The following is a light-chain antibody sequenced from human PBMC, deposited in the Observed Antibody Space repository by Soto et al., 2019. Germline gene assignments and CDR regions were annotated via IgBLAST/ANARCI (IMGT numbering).Light chain of an antibody. J-gene: IGKJ4*01. Sequence: EIVLTQSPATLSLSPLERATVSCSAGQSVSSSYLAWYQQKPGQAPRLLIYGASSRATGIPDRFSGSGSGTDFTLTISRLEPEDFAVYYCQQYGSSPLTFGGGTKV. V-gene: IGKV3-20*01. CDR3: QQYGSSPLT. CDR1: QSVSSSY. CDR2: GAS.